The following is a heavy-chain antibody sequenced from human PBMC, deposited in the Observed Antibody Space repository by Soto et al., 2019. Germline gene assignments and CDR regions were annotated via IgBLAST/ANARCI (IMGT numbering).Heavy chain of an antibody. CDR2: MSHDGSNK. Sequence: QVQLVESGGGVVQPGGSLRLSCAASGFSFNNYGIYWVRQAPGRGLEWVALMSHDGSNKFYADSVKGRFTISGDNAKNKMNLQMNSLSTEDKAIYYCAKDNSHFRSYLDSWGQGTLVTVSS. CDR3: AKDNSHFRSYLDS. D-gene: IGHD4-4*01. V-gene: IGHV3-30*18. CDR1: GFSFNNYG. J-gene: IGHJ4*02.